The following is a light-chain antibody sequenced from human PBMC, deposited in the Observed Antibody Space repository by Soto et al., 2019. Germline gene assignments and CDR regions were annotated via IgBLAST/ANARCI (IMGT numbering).Light chain of an antibody. V-gene: IGKV1-5*01. Sequence: DIHITQSHYTMPPSVGDRVTITCSGTQSITNCLAWYHQNTRTAPRLLIYHAFSLESGVRSRFSGNGSGTEFTLTVSCLQPDDFAAYYCQHYNSYSVGQGTKGDSK. CDR1: QSITNC. J-gene: IGKJ1*01. CDR3: QHYNSYS. CDR2: HAF.